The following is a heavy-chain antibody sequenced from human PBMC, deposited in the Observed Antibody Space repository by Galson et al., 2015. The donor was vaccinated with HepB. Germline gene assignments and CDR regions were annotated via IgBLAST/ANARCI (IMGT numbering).Heavy chain of an antibody. CDR2: IYSGGST. D-gene: IGHD1-7*01. V-gene: IGHV3-53*01. CDR1: GFTVSSNY. Sequence: SLRLSCAASGFTVSSNYMSWVRQAPGKGLEWVSVIYSGGSTYYADSVKGRFTISRDNSKNTLFLQMDSLRAEDTAVYYCAREGQGELELTFDYWGQGTLVTVSS. CDR3: AREGQGELELTFDY. J-gene: IGHJ4*02.